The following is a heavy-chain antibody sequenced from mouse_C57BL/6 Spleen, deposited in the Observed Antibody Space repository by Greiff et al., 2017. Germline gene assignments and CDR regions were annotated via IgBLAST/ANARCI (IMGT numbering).Heavy chain of an antibody. Sequence: EVKLVESEGGLVQPGSSMKLSCTASGFTFSDYYMAWVRQVPEKGLEWVANINYDGSSTYYLDSLKSRFIISRDNAKNILYLQMSSLKSEDTATYYCAREEGNYGFDYWGQGTTLTVSS. CDR1: GFTFSDYY. J-gene: IGHJ2*01. D-gene: IGHD2-1*01. V-gene: IGHV5-16*01. CDR2: INYDGSST. CDR3: AREEGNYGFDY.